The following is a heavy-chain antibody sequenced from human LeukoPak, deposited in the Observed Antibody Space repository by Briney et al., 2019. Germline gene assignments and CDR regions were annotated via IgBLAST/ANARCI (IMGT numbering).Heavy chain of an antibody. Sequence: GGSLRLSCAASGFTVSSNYMSWVRQAPGKGLEWVSVIYSGGSTYYADSVKGRFTISRDNSKNTQYLQMNSLRAEDTAVYYCARDGDYGDLNFDYWGQGTLVTVSS. CDR2: IYSGGST. CDR3: ARDGDYGDLNFDY. D-gene: IGHD4-17*01. V-gene: IGHV3-66*01. J-gene: IGHJ4*02. CDR1: GFTVSSNY.